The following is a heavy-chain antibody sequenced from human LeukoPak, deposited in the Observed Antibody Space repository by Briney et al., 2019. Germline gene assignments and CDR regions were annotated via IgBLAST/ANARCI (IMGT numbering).Heavy chain of an antibody. J-gene: IGHJ4*02. V-gene: IGHV3-33*01. CDR2: IWYDGSNK. D-gene: IGHD6-13*01. Sequence: PGGSLRLSCAASGFTFSSYGMHWVRQAPDKGLEWVAVIWYDGSNKYYADSVKGRFTISRDNSKNTLYLQMNSLRAEDTAVYYCARDSGGLSSWYADWGQGTLVTVSS. CDR1: GFTFSSYG. CDR3: ARDSGGLSSWYAD.